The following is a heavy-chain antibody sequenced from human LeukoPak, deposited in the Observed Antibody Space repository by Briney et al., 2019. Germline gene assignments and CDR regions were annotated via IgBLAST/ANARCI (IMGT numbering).Heavy chain of an antibody. CDR2: IYNSGST. CDR1: GGAIRSYY. Sequence: PSETLSLTCTVSGGAIRSYYWSWIRQPPGKGLEWFGYIYNSGSTNYNPSLKSRVTISVDTSKNQFSLKLSSVTAADTAVYYCARVARDGYNLWGQGTLVTVSS. CDR3: ARVARDGYNL. V-gene: IGHV4-59*01. D-gene: IGHD5-24*01. J-gene: IGHJ4*02.